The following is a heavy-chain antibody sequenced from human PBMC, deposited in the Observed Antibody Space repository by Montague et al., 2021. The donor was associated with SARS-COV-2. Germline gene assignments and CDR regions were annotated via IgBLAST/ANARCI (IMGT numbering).Heavy chain of an antibody. CDR2: MSHSGNT. CDR1: VAWYTSED. J-gene: IGHJ4*02. V-gene: IGHV4-34*01. Sequence: SETLSLTCSSLVAWYTSEDWSCIRLHPSNQKKWIGDMSHSGNTKYNPSLKSRVYMSLDTSRNEFSLKLTSVAAADTAVYYCARGLRGHCIRTCYYLWGQGTLVTVSS. D-gene: IGHD2-2*01. CDR3: ARGLRGHCIRTCYYL.